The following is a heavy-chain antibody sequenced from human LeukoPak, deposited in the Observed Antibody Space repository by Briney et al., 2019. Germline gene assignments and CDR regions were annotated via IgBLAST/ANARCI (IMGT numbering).Heavy chain of an antibody. CDR3: GLVFGYYYMDV. CDR2: IIPILGIA. Sequence: SVKVSCKASGYTFTGYYMHWVRQAPGQGLEWMGRIIPILGIANYAQKFQGRVTITADKSTSTAYMELSSLRSEDTAVYYCGLVFGYYYMDVWGKGTTVTVSS. J-gene: IGHJ6*03. CDR1: GYTFTGYY. D-gene: IGHD6-6*01. V-gene: IGHV1-69*02.